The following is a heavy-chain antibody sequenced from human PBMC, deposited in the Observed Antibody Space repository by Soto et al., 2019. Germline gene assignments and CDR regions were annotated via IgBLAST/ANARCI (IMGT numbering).Heavy chain of an antibody. CDR3: ARENTNHYYYGMDV. CDR2: IIPIFGTA. CDR1: GGTFSSYA. V-gene: IGHV1-69*06. D-gene: IGHD2-2*01. J-gene: IGHJ6*02. Sequence: SVKVSCKASGGTFSSYAISWVRQAPGQGLEWMGGIIPIFGTANYAQKFQGRVTITADKSTSTAYMELSSLRSEDTAVYYCARENTNHYYYGMDVWGQGTTVTVSS.